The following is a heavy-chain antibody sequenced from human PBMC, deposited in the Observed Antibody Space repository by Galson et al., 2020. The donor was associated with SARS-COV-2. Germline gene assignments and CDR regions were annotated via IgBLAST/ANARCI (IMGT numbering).Heavy chain of an antibody. CDR3: ARRFHRDGYNYEIDY. V-gene: IGHV5-51*01. J-gene: IGHJ4*02. CDR2: IYPDDSDT. Sequence: ESLKISCKGSGYSFTNYWIGWVRQMPGKGLEWMGIIYPDDSDTRYSPSFQGQVTISADNSISTAYLQWSSLKASDTAMYYCARRFHRDGYNYEIDYWGQVTLVTVSS. D-gene: IGHD5-12*01. CDR1: GYSFTNYW.